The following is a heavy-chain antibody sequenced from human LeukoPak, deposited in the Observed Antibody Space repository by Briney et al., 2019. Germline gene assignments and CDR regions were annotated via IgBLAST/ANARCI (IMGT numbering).Heavy chain of an antibody. CDR3: ARAYVGYCSSTSCYLDYFDY. CDR1: GGTFSSYA. Sequence: GASVKVSCKASGGTFSSYAISWVRQAPGQGLEWMGGIIPIFGTANYAQKFQGRVTITTDESTSTAYMELSSLRSEDTAVYYCARAYVGYCSSTSCYLDYFDYWGQGTLVTVFS. D-gene: IGHD2-2*01. J-gene: IGHJ4*02. CDR2: IIPIFGTA. V-gene: IGHV1-69*05.